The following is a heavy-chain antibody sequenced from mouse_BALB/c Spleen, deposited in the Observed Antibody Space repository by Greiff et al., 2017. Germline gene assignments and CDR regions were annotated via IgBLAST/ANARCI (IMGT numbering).Heavy chain of an antibody. J-gene: IGHJ4*01. CDR3: ARDYYGYGAMDY. Sequence: VQGVESGPGLVAPSQSLSITCTVSGFSLTSYGVHWVRQPPGKGLEWLGVIWAGGSTNYNSALMSRLSISKDNSKSQVFLKMNSLQTDDTAMYYCARDYYGYGAMDYWGQGTSVTVSS. V-gene: IGHV2-9*02. D-gene: IGHD1-2*01. CDR2: IWAGGST. CDR1: GFSLTSYG.